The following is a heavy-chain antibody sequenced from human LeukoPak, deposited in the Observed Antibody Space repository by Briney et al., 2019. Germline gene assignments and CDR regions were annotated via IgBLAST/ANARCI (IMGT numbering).Heavy chain of an antibody. D-gene: IGHD2-2*01. CDR3: AREWVRVPAANYYFDY. V-gene: IGHV3-21*01. CDR1: GFTFSCYS. J-gene: IGHJ4*02. Sequence: GGSLRLSCAASGFTFSCYSMNWVRQAPGKGLEWVSSISSSSSYIYYADSVKGRFTISRDNAKNSLYLQMNSLRAEDTAVYYCAREWVRVPAANYYFDYWGQGTLVTVSS. CDR2: ISSSSSYI.